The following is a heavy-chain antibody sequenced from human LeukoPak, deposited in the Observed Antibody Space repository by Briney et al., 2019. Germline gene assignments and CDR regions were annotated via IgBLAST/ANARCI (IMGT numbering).Heavy chain of an antibody. CDR3: ARDFWSGSVGFDP. Sequence: GGSLRLSCAASGFTFSSYGMHWVRQAPGKGLEWVAFIRFDGSNKYYADSVKGRFTISRDNSKNTLYLQMNGLTAADTAVYYCARDFWSGSVGFDPWGQGTLVTVSS. V-gene: IGHV3-30*02. D-gene: IGHD3-3*01. J-gene: IGHJ5*02. CDR1: GFTFSSYG. CDR2: IRFDGSNK.